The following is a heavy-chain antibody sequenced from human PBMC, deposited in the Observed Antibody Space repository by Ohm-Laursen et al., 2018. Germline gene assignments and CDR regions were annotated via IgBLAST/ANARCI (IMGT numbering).Heavy chain of an antibody. CDR3: AREGSIVVVTAIRGVYYYGMDV. V-gene: IGHV3-30*03. Sequence: SLRLSCTASGFTFSSYGMHWVRQAPGKGLEWVAVISYDGSDKYYADSVKGRFTISRDNSKNTLYLQMNSLRAEDTAVYYCAREGSIVVVTAIRGVYYYGMDVWGQGTTVTVSS. CDR2: ISYDGSDK. J-gene: IGHJ6*02. D-gene: IGHD2-21*02. CDR1: GFTFSSYG.